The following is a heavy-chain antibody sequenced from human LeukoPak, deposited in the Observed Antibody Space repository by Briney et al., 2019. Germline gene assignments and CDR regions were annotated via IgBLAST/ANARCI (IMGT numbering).Heavy chain of an antibody. V-gene: IGHV3-30*02. J-gene: IGHJ4*02. CDR1: GFTFSSYS. CDR3: ARDPAGIDY. CDR2: IRYDGSNN. Sequence: GGSLRLSCAASGFTFSSYSMNWVRQAPGKGLEWVAFIRYDGSNNYYADSVKGRFTISRDNAKNSLYLQMNSLRAEDTAVYYCARDPAGIDYWGQGTLVTVSS.